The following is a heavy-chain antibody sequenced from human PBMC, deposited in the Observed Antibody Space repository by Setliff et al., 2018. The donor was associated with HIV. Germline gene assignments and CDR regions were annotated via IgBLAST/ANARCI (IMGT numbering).Heavy chain of an antibody. CDR1: GYTLIGYN. D-gene: IGHD2-15*01. Sequence: ASVKVSCKASGYTLIGYNMHWVRQAPGQGLEWMGWINPNSGGTNYAQKFQGRVIMTRDTSISTAYMELSRLRSDDTAVYYCARALDSSADIEGYFDFWGQGRLVTVSS. J-gene: IGHJ4*02. V-gene: IGHV1-2*02. CDR3: ARALDSSADIEGYFDF. CDR2: INPNSGGT.